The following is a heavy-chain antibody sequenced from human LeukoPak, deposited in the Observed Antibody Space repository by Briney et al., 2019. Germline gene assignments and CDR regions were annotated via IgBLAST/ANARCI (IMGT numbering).Heavy chain of an antibody. CDR3: AKGPSGSYFGGYYFDY. Sequence: GGSLRLSCAASGFTFSSYAMTWVRQAPGKGLEWVSTISTSGDNTYYADSVKGRFTISRDNSKNTLYLQMNSLRAEDTAVYYCAKGPSGSYFGGYYFDYWGQGTLVTVSS. V-gene: IGHV3-23*01. CDR2: ISTSGDNT. CDR1: GFTFSSYA. D-gene: IGHD1-26*01. J-gene: IGHJ4*02.